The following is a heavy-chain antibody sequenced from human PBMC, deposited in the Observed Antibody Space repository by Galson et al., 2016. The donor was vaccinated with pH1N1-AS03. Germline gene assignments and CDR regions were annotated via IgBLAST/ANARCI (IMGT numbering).Heavy chain of an antibody. CDR2: ISSIGSYI. Sequence: SLRLSCAASGFSISTYRMNWVRQAPGKGLEWVSSISSIGSYIYYADSVKGRPTISRDNAKNSLYLQMNSLRAEDTAVYFCARERGPGGDYADVLDYWGQGTLVTVSS. D-gene: IGHD4-17*01. CDR1: GFSISTYR. CDR3: ARERGPGGDYADVLDY. J-gene: IGHJ4*02. V-gene: IGHV3-21*01.